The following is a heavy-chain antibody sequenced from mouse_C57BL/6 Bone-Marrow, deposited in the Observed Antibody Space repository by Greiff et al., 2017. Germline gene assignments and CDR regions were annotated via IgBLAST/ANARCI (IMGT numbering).Heavy chain of an antibody. Sequence: VKLLESGAELVKPGASVKISCKASGYAFSSYWMNWVKPRPGKGLEWIGQLYPGDGDTNYNGKFKGKATLTADKSSSTAYMQLSSLTSEDSAVYFCARWAYYYGSSFARDYWGQGTSVTVSS. CDR2: LYPGDGDT. CDR3: ARWAYYYGSSFARDY. D-gene: IGHD1-1*01. J-gene: IGHJ4*01. CDR1: GYAFSSYW. V-gene: IGHV1-80*01.